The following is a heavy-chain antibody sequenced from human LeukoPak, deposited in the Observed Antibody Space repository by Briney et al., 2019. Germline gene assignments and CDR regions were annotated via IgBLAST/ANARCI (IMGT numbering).Heavy chain of an antibody. CDR3: ARVMKEWLCPDY. CDR2: IYSGGST. J-gene: IGHJ4*02. CDR1: GFIVSSNY. D-gene: IGHD3-3*01. Sequence: GGSLRLSCAASGFIVSSNYMSWVRQAPGKGLELVSLIYSGGSTYYADSVKGRFTISRDISKNTVYFQMNSLRAEDTAVYYCARVMKEWLCPDYWGQGSLVTVSS. V-gene: IGHV3-53*01.